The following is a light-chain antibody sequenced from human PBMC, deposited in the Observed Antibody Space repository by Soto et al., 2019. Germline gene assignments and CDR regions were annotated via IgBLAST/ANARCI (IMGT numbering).Light chain of an antibody. CDR2: GAS. J-gene: IGKJ1*01. CDR3: QQYNQWPGT. CDR1: QSISSN. Sequence: EIVLTQSPATLSVSPGESATLSCRASQSISSNLAWYQQKPGQSPRLLIYGASSRATGVPVRFSGSGSGVAFTLTISGXQSEDFAVYHCQQYNQWPGTFGQGTKVDIK. V-gene: IGKV3-15*01.